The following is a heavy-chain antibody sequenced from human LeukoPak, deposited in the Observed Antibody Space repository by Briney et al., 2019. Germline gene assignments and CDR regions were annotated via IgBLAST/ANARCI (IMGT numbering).Heavy chain of an antibody. Sequence: SETLSLTCTVSGGSVSSYYWSWIRQPAGKGLEWIGRIYTSGSTNYNPSLKSRVTMSVDTSKNQFSLKLSSVTAADTAVYYCASEAAAGVFGYWGQGTLVTVSS. CDR2: IYTSGST. D-gene: IGHD6-13*01. J-gene: IGHJ4*02. CDR3: ASEAAAGVFGY. V-gene: IGHV4-4*07. CDR1: GGSVSSYY.